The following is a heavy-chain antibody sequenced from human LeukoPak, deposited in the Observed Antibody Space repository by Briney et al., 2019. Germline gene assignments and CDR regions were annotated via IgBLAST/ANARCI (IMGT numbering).Heavy chain of an antibody. CDR2: IYHSGGT. CDR1: GDSISTTNW. J-gene: IGHJ4*02. V-gene: IGHV4-4*02. Sequence: SETLSLTCAVSGDSISTTNWWSGGRQPPGQSLGWIGEIYHSGGTNYNPSLKGRVTISVDKSKNQFSLKLNSATAADTAVYYCARGMTGNWYYFDYWGQGTLVTVSS. D-gene: IGHD1-14*01. CDR3: ARGMTGNWYYFDY.